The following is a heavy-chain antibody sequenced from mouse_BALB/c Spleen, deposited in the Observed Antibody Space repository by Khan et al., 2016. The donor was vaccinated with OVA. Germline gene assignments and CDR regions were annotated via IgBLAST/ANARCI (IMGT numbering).Heavy chain of an antibody. D-gene: IGHD1-1*01. Sequence: VQLKQSGPGLVQPSQSLSITCTVSDFSLTNYGVHWVRQSPGQGLEWLGVIWSGGSTDYNVAFISRLSITKDNSKSQVFFKMNSLQVDDTAIYYCARRDYGSSYGFAYWGQGTLVTVSA. CDR1: DFSLTNYG. CDR3: ARRDYGSSYGFAY. J-gene: IGHJ3*01. V-gene: IGHV2-4*02. CDR2: IWSGGST.